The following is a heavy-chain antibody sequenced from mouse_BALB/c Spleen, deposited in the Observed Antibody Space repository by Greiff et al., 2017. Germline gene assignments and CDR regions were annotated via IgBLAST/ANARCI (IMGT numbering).Heavy chain of an antibody. CDR3: ARNRYDGYFDV. J-gene: IGHJ1*01. D-gene: IGHD2-14*01. V-gene: IGHV2-2*02. Sequence: VMLVESGPGLVQPSQSLSITCTVSGFSLTSYGVHWVRQSPGKGLEWLGVIWSGGSTDYNAAFISRLSISKDNSKSQVFFKMNSLQANDTAIYYCARNRYDGYFDVWGAGTTVTVSS. CDR2: IWSGGST. CDR1: GFSLTSYG.